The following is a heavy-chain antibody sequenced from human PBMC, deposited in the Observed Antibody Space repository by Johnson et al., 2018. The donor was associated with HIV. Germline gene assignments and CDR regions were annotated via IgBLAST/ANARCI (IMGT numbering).Heavy chain of an antibody. CDR1: GFTFSSYG. J-gene: IGHJ3*01. CDR3: AKAPNWNVGYAFDV. Sequence: VQLVESGGGVVQPGRSLRLSCAASGFTFSSYGMSWVRQAPGKGLEWVSTISGGGPTYHSDSAKGRFTISRDSSKDTLYLQMNSLRAYDKAVYYCAKAPNWNVGYAFDVWGPGTMLTVSS. V-gene: IGHV3-23*04. CDR2: ISGGGPT. D-gene: IGHD1-1*01.